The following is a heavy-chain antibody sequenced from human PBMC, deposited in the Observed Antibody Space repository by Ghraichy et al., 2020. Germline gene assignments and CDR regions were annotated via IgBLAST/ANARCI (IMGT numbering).Heavy chain of an antibody. V-gene: IGHV4-59*01. CDR2: IYYSGST. CDR1: GGSISSYY. J-gene: IGHJ4*02. Sequence: SETLSLTCTVSGGSISSYYWSWIRQPPGKGLEWIGYIYYSGSTNYNPSLKSRVTISVDTSKNQFSLKLSSVTAADTAVYYCARWVGATRPNHFDYWGQGTLVTVSS. D-gene: IGHD1-26*01. CDR3: ARWVGATRPNHFDY.